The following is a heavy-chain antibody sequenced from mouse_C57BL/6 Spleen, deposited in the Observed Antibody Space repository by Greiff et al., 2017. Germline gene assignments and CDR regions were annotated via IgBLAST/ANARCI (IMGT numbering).Heavy chain of an antibody. Sequence: KLVESGEGLVKPGGSLKLSCAASGFTFSSYALSWVRQTPEKRLGWVAYISSGGDYIYYAGTVKGRFTISRDNARNTRYLQMSSLKSEDTAMYYCTRDYYGSSYRYFDVWGTGTTVTVSS. CDR1: GFTFSSYA. CDR2: ISSGGDYI. D-gene: IGHD1-1*01. CDR3: TRDYYGSSYRYFDV. V-gene: IGHV5-9-1*02. J-gene: IGHJ1*03.